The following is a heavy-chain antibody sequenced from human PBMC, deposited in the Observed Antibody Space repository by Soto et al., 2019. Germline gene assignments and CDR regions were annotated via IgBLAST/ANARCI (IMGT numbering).Heavy chain of an antibody. D-gene: IGHD3-9*01. V-gene: IGHV3-30*18. CDR3: AKNWYSETLTGFAYFDY. J-gene: IGHJ4*02. CDR2: MSYDGSNK. Sequence: GGPLRLACITSRSAIGRYGMHWVRQAPGKGLEWVAVMSYDGSNKWYADSVKGRFDVSRDNSKNTLFLEMNSLRAGDTGLYYCAKNWYSETLTGFAYFDYLGQG. CDR1: RSAIGRYG.